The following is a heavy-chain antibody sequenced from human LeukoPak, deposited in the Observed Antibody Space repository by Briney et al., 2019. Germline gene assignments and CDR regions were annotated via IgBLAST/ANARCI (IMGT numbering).Heavy chain of an antibody. CDR2: ISYDGSNK. CDR3: ARYLAYSDSPLGY. Sequence: GGSLRLSCAASGFTFSSYGMHWVRQAPGKGLEWVAVISYDGSNKYYADSVKGRFTISRDNSKNTLYLQMNSLRPEDTAVYYCARYLAYSDSPLGYWGQGTLVTVSS. J-gene: IGHJ4*02. CDR1: GFTFSSYG. V-gene: IGHV3-30*03. D-gene: IGHD4-11*01.